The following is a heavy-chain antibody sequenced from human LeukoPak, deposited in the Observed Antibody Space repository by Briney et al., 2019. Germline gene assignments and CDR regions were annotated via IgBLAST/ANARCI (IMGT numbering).Heavy chain of an antibody. D-gene: IGHD3-10*01. CDR1: GFTFSSYA. CDR2: ISSSSSYI. J-gene: IGHJ3*02. V-gene: IGHV3-21*01. CDR3: ARRSATMGFDI. Sequence: PGGSLRLPCAASGFTFSSYAMSWVRQAPGKGLEWVSSISSSSSYIYYADSVKGRFTISRDNAKNSLYLQMNSLRAEDTAVYYCARRSATMGFDIWAKGQWSPSLQ.